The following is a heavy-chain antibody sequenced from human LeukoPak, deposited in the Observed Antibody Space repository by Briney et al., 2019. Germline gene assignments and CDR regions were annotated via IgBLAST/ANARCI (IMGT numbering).Heavy chain of an antibody. Sequence: GGSLRLSCAASGFTFSGYSMNWVRQASGKGLEWVSYISSSSSTIYYADSVKGRFTISRDNAKNSLYLQMNSLRAEDTAVYYCARGGSYYSFDYWGQGTLVTVSS. J-gene: IGHJ4*02. CDR2: ISSSSSTI. D-gene: IGHD1-26*01. CDR3: ARGGSYYSFDY. CDR1: GFTFSGYS. V-gene: IGHV3-48*01.